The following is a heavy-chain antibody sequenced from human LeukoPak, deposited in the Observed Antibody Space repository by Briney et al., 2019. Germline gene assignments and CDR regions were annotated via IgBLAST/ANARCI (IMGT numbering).Heavy chain of an antibody. Sequence: GGSLRLSCAASGFTFSSYAMSWVRQAPGKWLEWVSYISSSGSTIYYADSVKGRFTISRDNAKNSLYLQMNSLRAENTAVYYCAELGITMIGGVWGKGTTVTISS. D-gene: IGHD3-10*02. CDR2: ISSSGSTI. V-gene: IGHV3-48*03. CDR1: GFTFSSYA. CDR3: AELGITMIGGV. J-gene: IGHJ6*04.